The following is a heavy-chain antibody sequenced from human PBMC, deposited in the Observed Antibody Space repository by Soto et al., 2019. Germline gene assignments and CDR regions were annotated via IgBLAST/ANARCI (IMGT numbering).Heavy chain of an antibody. CDR1: GFTFNSYT. J-gene: IGHJ5*02. CDR2: ISSTSTYI. Sequence: GSLRLSCAASGFTFNSYTMNWVRQAPGKGLEWVSSISSTSTYIFYADSVKGRFTISRDNAKSSLYLQMSSLRPEDTAVYYCGRPGPRLKTPTRGIWFDPGGQETLVTVS. CDR3: GRPGPRLKTPTRGIWFDP. D-gene: IGHD3-10*01. V-gene: IGHV3-21*01.